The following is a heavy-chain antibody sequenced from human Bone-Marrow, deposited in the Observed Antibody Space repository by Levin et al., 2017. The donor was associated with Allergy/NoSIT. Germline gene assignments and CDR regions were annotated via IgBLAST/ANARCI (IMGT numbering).Heavy chain of an antibody. J-gene: IGHJ3*01. Sequence: PSETLSLTCSVSGGSITSGIYYWSWIRQPAQKGLEWIGHISTNGVAYYSPSLESRLTISLETSKNQVTLKLTSVTAADAAVYYCARDPAPYCGSNCSSRGVWGQGTMVTVSS. V-gene: IGHV4-61*09. CDR3: ARDPAPYCGSNCSSRGV. CDR2: ISTNGVA. CDR1: GGSITSGIYY. D-gene: IGHD2-21*02.